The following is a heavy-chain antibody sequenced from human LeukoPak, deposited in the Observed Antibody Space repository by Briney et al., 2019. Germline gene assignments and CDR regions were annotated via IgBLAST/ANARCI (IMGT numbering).Heavy chain of an antibody. D-gene: IGHD3-10*01. Sequence: GGSLRLSCAASGFTFSSYAMSWVRQAPGKGLEWVSAISGSGGSTYYADSVKGRFTISRDNSKNTLYLQMNSLRAEVTAVYYCAKSPSGGFGELRYFDYWGQGTLVTVSS. CDR3: AKSPSGGFGELRYFDY. V-gene: IGHV3-23*01. J-gene: IGHJ4*02. CDR2: ISGSGGST. CDR1: GFTFSSYA.